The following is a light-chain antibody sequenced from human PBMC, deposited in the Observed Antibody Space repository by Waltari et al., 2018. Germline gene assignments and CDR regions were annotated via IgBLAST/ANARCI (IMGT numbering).Light chain of an antibody. CDR3: QQYASSPNT. CDR2: AAS. J-gene: IGKJ2*01. CDR1: QSVSSSY. V-gene: IGKV3-20*01. Sequence: EIVLTQSPDTLSLSPGDRATLSCRASQSVSSSYLAWYQQKPGQPPRLLIYAASSRATGIPDRFSGSGSGTDLTLTISRLGPEDFAVYYCQQYASSPNTFGQGTQLEIK.